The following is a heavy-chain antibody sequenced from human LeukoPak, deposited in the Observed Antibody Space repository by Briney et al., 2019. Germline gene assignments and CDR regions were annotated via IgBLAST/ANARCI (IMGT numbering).Heavy chain of an antibody. V-gene: IGHV1-18*01. CDR1: GYTFTSHG. J-gene: IGHJ4*02. CDR2: INTYIGNT. D-gene: IGHD3-22*01. Sequence: ASVKVSCKASGYTFTSHGISWVRQAPGQGLEWMGWINTYIGNTNYAQKFQSRVTMTTDTSTSTAYMELRSLRSDDTAVYYCARDDYYDSSGYYTLWGQGTLVTVSS. CDR3: ARDDYYDSSGYYTL.